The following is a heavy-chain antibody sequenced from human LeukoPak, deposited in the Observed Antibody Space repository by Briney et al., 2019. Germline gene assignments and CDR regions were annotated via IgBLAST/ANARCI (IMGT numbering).Heavy chain of an antibody. CDR2: ITGSSTSI. V-gene: IGHV3-21*01. Sequence: GGSLRLSCAASGFTFSTYSMNWVRQAPGKGLEWVSSITGSSTSIYYADPVKGRFTISRGNAKNSLYLQMNSLRAEDTAVYYCARTYYDILTGYNPYFDYWGQGTLVTVSS. CDR1: GFTFSTYS. CDR3: ARTYYDILTGYNPYFDY. J-gene: IGHJ4*02. D-gene: IGHD3-9*01.